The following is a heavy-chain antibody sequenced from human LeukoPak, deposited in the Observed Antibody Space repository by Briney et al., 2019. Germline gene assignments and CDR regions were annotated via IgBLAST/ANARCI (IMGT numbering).Heavy chain of an antibody. V-gene: IGHV1-8*01. D-gene: IGHD4-11*01. Sequence: ASVKVSCKASGYTFTSYDINWVRQATGQGLEWMGWMNPNTGNTGYAQKFQGRVTMTRDTSISTAYMELSSVTAADTAVYYCARGYLTKTPLAGKSRFDYWGQGTLVTVSS. J-gene: IGHJ4*02. CDR2: MNPNTGNT. CDR3: ARGYLTKTPLAGKSRFDY. CDR1: GYTFTSYD.